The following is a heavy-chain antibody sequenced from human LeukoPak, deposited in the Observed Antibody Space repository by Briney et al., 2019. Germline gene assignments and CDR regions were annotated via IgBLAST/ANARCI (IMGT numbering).Heavy chain of an antibody. CDR2: IIPIFGTA. V-gene: IGHV1-69*13. CDR1: GGTFSSYA. Sequence: ASVKVSCKASGGTFSSYAISWVRQAPGQGLEWMGGIIPIFGTANYAQKFQGRVTITADESTSTAYMELSSLRSEDTAVYYCARSTYYDFWSGSNHLIHHFDYWGQGVLVTVSS. D-gene: IGHD3-3*01. CDR3: ARSTYYDFWSGSNHLIHHFDY. J-gene: IGHJ4*02.